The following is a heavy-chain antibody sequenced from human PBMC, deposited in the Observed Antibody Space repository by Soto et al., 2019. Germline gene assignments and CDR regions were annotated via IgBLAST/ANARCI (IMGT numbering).Heavy chain of an antibody. CDR2: IYWDNDK. Sequence: QITLKESGPTLVEPTEALALTCSFSGFSLTTSPVGVGWFRQPSGKALEWLAVIYWDNDKRYNPSLKTRITITKDTSRNEVALTMTDMEPKDTATYFCAHRLGGSSWNDGYFDFWGQGFLVTVS. J-gene: IGHJ4*02. V-gene: IGHV2-5*02. D-gene: IGHD1-1*01. CDR1: GFSLTTSPVG. CDR3: AHRLGGSSWNDGYFDF.